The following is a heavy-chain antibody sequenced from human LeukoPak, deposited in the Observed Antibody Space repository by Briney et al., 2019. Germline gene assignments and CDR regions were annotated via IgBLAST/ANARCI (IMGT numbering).Heavy chain of an antibody. CDR3: ARRGYYYGSGSDYYFDY. J-gene: IGHJ4*02. D-gene: IGHD3-10*01. V-gene: IGHV4-34*01. CDR2: INHSGST. CDR1: GGSFSGYY. Sequence: SETLSLTCAVYGGSFSGYYWSWIRQPPGKVLEWIGEINHSGSTNYNPSLKSRVTISVDTSKNQFSLKLSSVTAADTAVYYCARRGYYYGSGSDYYFDYWGQGTLVTVSS.